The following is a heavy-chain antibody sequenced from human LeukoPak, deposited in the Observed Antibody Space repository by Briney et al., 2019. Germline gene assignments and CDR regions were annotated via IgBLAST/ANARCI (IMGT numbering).Heavy chain of an antibody. J-gene: IGHJ3*02. CDR2: ISGSGGST. CDR3: AKTMVRVWGAFDI. Sequence: GGSLRLSCAASGFTFSSYAMSGVRQAPGKGLEWVSAISGSGGSTYYADSVKGRFTISRDNSKNTLYLQMNSLRAEDTAVYYCAKTMVRVWGAFDIWGQGTMVTVSS. CDR1: GFTFSSYA. D-gene: IGHD3-10*01. V-gene: IGHV3-23*01.